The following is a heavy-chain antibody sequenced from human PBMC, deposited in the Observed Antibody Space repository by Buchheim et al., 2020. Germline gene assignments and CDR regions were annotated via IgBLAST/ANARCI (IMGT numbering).Heavy chain of an antibody. CDR2: ISSSSSYT. CDR3: ARGEGDPFDY. J-gene: IGHJ4*02. V-gene: IGHV3-11*06. CDR1: GFSFSDDY. Sequence: QVQLVESGGGLVQPGGSLRLSCAASGFSFSDDYMSWIRQAPGKGLEWISFISSSSSYTYYADSVKGRFTISRDNSKNSLFLQINSLRAEDTAVNYCARGEGDPFDYWGQGTL. D-gene: IGHD1-26*01.